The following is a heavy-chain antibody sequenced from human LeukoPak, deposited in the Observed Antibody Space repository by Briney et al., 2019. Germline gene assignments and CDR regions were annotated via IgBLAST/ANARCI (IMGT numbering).Heavy chain of an antibody. CDR2: INPDGSVT. D-gene: IGHD6-13*01. V-gene: IGHV3-74*01. CDR1: GLTFNAYW. Sequence: GGSLRLSCLASGLTFNAYWMHWVRQVLGKGPVWVSRINPDGSVTWDADSVRGRFIISRDDAKNTLYLQMNSLRAEDTAIYYCAYRDAAGLDYWGQGNLVTVSS. CDR3: AYRDAAGLDY. J-gene: IGHJ4*02.